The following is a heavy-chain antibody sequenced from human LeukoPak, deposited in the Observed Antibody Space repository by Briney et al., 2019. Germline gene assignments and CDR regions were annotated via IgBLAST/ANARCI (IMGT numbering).Heavy chain of an antibody. CDR1: GFSFSDYA. CDR3: SMDLRTAVADWFDP. V-gene: IGHV3-30*04. Sequence: GGSLRLSCAASGFSFSDYAMHWVRQAPGKGPEWVAVISYDGSNKYYIDSVNGRFTISRDNSKNALSLQMNSLRAEDTAVYYCSMDLRTAVADWFDPWGQGTLVTVSS. D-gene: IGHD6-19*01. J-gene: IGHJ5*02. CDR2: ISYDGSNK.